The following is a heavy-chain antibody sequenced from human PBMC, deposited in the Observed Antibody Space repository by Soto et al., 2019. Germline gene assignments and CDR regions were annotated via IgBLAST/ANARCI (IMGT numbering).Heavy chain of an antibody. V-gene: IGHV3-23*01. CDR2: ISGSGGST. CDR3: AKDLQQWLVLRAPVDY. D-gene: IGHD6-19*01. Sequence: GSLRLSCAASGFTFSSYAMSWVRQAPGKGLEWVSAISGSGGSTYYADSVKGRFTISRDNSKNTLYLQMNSLRAEDTAVYYCAKDLQQWLVLRAPVDYWGQGTLVTVSS. J-gene: IGHJ4*02. CDR1: GFTFSSYA.